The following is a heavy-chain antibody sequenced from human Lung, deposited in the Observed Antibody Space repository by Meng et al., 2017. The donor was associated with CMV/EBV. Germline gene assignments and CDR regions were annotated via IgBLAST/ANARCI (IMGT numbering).Heavy chain of an antibody. V-gene: IGHV3-7*01. Sequence: GGSLRLXCAASGFTFSTYRMNWVRQTPGKGLEWVANIKQDGSEEYYVDSVKGRFTISRDNAKNTLYLQMNSLRAEDTAVYYCATDCTFGSCSHTGYYSYYYGMGVWGQGTAVTVSS. J-gene: IGHJ6*02. CDR1: GFTFSTYR. D-gene: IGHD2-15*01. CDR3: ATDCTFGSCSHTGYYSYYYGMGV. CDR2: IKQDGSEE.